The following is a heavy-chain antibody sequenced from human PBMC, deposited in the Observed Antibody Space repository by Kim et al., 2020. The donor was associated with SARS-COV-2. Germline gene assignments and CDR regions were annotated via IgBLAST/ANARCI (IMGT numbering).Heavy chain of an antibody. CDR1: GGTFSSYA. Sequence: SVKVSCKASGGTFSSYAISWVRQAPGQGLEWMGGIIPIFGTANYAQKFQGRVTITADESTSTAYMELSSLRSEDTAVYYCARLHRQMDGIAAAELDYWGQGTLVTVSS. D-gene: IGHD6-13*01. V-gene: IGHV1-69*13. CDR3: ARLHRQMDGIAAAELDY. J-gene: IGHJ4*02. CDR2: IIPIFGTA.